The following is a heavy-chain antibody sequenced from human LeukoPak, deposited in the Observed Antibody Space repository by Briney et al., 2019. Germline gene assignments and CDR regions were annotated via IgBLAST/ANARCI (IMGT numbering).Heavy chain of an antibody. CDR2: ISGSGGST. CDR1: GFTFSSYA. V-gene: IGHV3-23*01. D-gene: IGHD1-7*01. J-gene: IGHJ6*03. Sequence: QPGGSLRLSCAASGFTFSSYAMSWVPQAPGKGLEWVSAISGSGGSTYYADSVKGRFTISRDNSKNTLYLQMNSLRAEDTAVYYCAKRRGLELLYYYYMDVWGKGTTVTVSS. CDR3: AKRRGLELLYYYYMDV.